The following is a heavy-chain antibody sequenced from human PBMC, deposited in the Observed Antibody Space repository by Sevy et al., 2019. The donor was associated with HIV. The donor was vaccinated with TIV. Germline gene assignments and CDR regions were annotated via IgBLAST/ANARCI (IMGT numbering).Heavy chain of an antibody. Sequence: GGSLGLSCAASGFTFSSYWTHWVRQAPGKGLVWVSRINSDGSSTSYADSVKGRFTISRDNAKNTLYLQMNSLRAEDTAVYYCARNGNTMVRGVIIPFDYWGQGTLVTVSS. CDR2: INSDGSST. V-gene: IGHV3-74*01. D-gene: IGHD3-10*01. J-gene: IGHJ4*02. CDR1: GFTFSSYW. CDR3: ARNGNTMVRGVIIPFDY.